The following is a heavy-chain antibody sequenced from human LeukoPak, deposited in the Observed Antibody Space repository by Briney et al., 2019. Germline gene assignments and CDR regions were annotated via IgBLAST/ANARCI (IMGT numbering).Heavy chain of an antibody. CDR2: IYYSGST. Sequence: PSETLSLTCTVSGGSISSSSYYWGWIRQPPGKGLEWIGSIYYSGSTYYNPSLKSRVTISVDTSKNQFSLKLSSVTAADTAVYYCARTVRFSSSLHGFDPWGQGTLVTVSS. D-gene: IGHD6-13*01. V-gene: IGHV4-39*07. J-gene: IGHJ5*02. CDR1: GGSISSSSYY. CDR3: ARTVRFSSSLHGFDP.